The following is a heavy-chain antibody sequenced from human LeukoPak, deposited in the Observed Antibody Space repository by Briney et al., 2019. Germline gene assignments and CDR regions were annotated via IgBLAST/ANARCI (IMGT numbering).Heavy chain of an antibody. CDR1: GYTFSSYA. Sequence: ASVKVSCKASGYTFSSYAISWVRQAPGQGLEWMGGIIPIFGTANYAQKFQGRVTITADESTSTAYMELSSLRSEDTAVYYCASGRPLRYFDWLLYWGQGTLVTVSS. CDR2: IIPIFGTA. CDR3: ASGRPLRYFDWLLY. V-gene: IGHV1-69*13. J-gene: IGHJ4*02. D-gene: IGHD3-9*01.